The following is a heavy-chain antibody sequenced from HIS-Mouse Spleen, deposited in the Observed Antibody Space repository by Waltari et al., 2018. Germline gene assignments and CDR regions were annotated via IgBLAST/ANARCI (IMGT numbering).Heavy chain of an antibody. Sequence: QVQLQESGPGLVKPSQPLSLTCTVSGGSISRVGSCWVWHPQPPGKGLEWIGYIYYSGSTYYNPSLKSRVTISVDTSKNQFSLKLSSVTAADTAVYYCARSPYYDFWSGYSDNWFDPWGQGTLVTVSS. CDR1: GGSISRVGSC. D-gene: IGHD3-3*01. V-gene: IGHV4-31*03. CDR2: IYYSGST. J-gene: IGHJ5*02. CDR3: ARSPYYDFWSGYSDNWFDP.